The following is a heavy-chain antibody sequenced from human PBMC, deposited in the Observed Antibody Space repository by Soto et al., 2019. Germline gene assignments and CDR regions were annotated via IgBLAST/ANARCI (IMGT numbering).Heavy chain of an antibody. V-gene: IGHV4-31*03. CDR1: GGSISSGGYY. J-gene: IGHJ3*02. CDR2: IYYSGST. Sequence: LSLTCTVSGGSISSGGYYWSWIRQHPGKGLEWIGYIYYSGSTYYNPSLKSRVTISVDTSKNQFSLKLSSVTAADTAVYYCAGSKGDPDLRYFDWLLPSDAFDIWGQGTMVTVSS. CDR3: AGSKGDPDLRYFDWLLPSDAFDI. D-gene: IGHD3-9*01.